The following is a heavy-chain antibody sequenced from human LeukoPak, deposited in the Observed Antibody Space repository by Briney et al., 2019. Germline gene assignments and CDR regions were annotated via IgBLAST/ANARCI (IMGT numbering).Heavy chain of an antibody. CDR2: IWLDGSNK. D-gene: IGHD1-26*01. CDR3: ARDLVEVAGSGVANWFDP. Sequence: GGSLRLSCAASGFTFSSYGMHSVRQAAGKGLKGLAVIWLDGSNKYYADSVKGRFTISRDNSKNMLSLKMNSLRAEDTAVYYCARDLVEVAGSGVANWFDPWGQGTLVTVSS. J-gene: IGHJ5*02. CDR1: GFTFSSYG. V-gene: IGHV3-33*01.